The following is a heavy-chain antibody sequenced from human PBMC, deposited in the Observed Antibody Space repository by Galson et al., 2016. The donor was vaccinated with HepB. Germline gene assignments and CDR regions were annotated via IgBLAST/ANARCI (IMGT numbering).Heavy chain of an antibody. Sequence: TLTCTFSGFSLTSTGVGVGWFRQPPGKALEWLALIYWDDDKRYSPSLKSRLTITRDSSKNQVVLTMTNMDPADTGTYFCAHGGVFFGVIGEKGWFDPWGQGTLVTVSS. V-gene: IGHV2-5*02. CDR2: IYWDDDK. J-gene: IGHJ5*02. CDR1: GFSLTSTGVG. D-gene: IGHD2-8*02. CDR3: AHGGVFFGVIGEKGWFDP.